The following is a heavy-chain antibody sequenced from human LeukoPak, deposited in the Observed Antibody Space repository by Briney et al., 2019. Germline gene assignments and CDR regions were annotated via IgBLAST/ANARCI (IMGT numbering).Heavy chain of an antibody. D-gene: IGHD5-24*01. CDR2: ISGSGGST. J-gene: IGHJ4*02. CDR1: GFTFSSYA. Sequence: PGGSLRLSCAASGFTFSSYAMSWVRQALGKGLEWVSAISGSGGSTYYADSVKGRFTISRDNSKNTLYLQMNSLRAEDTAVYYCAKDREEVEMATIVDYWGQGTLVTVSS. CDR3: AKDREEVEMATIVDY. V-gene: IGHV3-23*01.